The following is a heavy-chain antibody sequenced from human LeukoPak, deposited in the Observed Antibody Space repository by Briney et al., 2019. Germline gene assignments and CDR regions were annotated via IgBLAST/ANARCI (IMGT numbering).Heavy chain of an antibody. Sequence: SETLSLTCAVYGGSFSGYYWSWIRQPPGKGLEWIGEINHSGSTNYNPSLKSRVTISVDTSKNQFSLKLSSVTAADTAVYYCASGPYYDSSGLYYFDYWGQGTPVTVSS. CDR1: GGSFSGYY. V-gene: IGHV4-34*01. CDR2: INHSGST. CDR3: ASGPYYDSSGLYYFDY. D-gene: IGHD3-22*01. J-gene: IGHJ4*02.